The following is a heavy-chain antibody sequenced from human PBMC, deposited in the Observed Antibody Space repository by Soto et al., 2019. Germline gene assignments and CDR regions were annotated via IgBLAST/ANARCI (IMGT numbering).Heavy chain of an antibody. CDR1: GYTFTGYY. CDR2: INPNSGGT. D-gene: IGHD5-18*01. J-gene: IGHJ4*02. V-gene: IGHV1-2*04. CDR3: ARDGEDSYGLDY. Sequence: QVQLVQSGAEVKKPGASVKVSCKASGYTFTGYYMHWVRQAPGQGLEWMGLINPNSGGTNYAQKIQGWATMTRDTSISTAFMELSRLRSDDTAVYYCARDGEDSYGLDYWGQGTLVTVSS.